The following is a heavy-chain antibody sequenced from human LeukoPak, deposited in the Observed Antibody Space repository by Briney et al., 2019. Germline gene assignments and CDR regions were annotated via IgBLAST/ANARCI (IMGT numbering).Heavy chain of an antibody. CDR2: INPNCGGT. CDR3: ARNWNYDYYYGMDV. V-gene: IGHV1-2*02. CDR1: GYTFTGYY. D-gene: IGHD1-1*01. Sequence: ASVSVSSTASGYTFTGYYMHWVRQAPGQGGEWMGWINPNCGGTNYAQKFQGRGTMTRDASTSKAYMELSRLRSDDAAVYYCARNWNYDYYYGMDVWGQGTTVTVSS. J-gene: IGHJ6*02.